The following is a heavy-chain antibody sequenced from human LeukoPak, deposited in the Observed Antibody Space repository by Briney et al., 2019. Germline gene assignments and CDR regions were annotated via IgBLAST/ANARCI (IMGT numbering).Heavy chain of an antibody. CDR3: ARAGGVKTAAFDLDY. CDR1: GGSISSGSYY. Sequence: PSQTLSLTCTVSGGSISSGSYYWSWIRQPAGKGLEWIGRIYTSGSTNYNPSLKSRVTISRDTSKNQFSLKLTSVTTADTAVYYCARAGGVKTAAFDLDYWGQGTLVTVSS. CDR2: IYTSGST. D-gene: IGHD6-25*01. J-gene: IGHJ4*02. V-gene: IGHV4-61*02.